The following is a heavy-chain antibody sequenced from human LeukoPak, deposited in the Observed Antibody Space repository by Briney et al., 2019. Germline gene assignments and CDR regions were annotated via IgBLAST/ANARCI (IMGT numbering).Heavy chain of an antibody. CDR3: AKDPRRYSRTGGYFDY. V-gene: IGHV3-23*01. Sequence: GGSLRLSCAASGFTFSSFAMSWVRQAPGKGLEWVSTFSGSGGSTYYADSVKGRFSISRDNSKNTLYLQMISLRTEDTAVYYCAKDPRRYSRTGGYFDYWGQGTLVTVSS. CDR2: FSGSGGST. CDR1: GFTFSSFA. J-gene: IGHJ4*02. D-gene: IGHD6-13*01.